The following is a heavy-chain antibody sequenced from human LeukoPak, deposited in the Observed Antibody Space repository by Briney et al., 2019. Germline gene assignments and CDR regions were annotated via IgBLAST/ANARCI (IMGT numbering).Heavy chain of an antibody. D-gene: IGHD3-3*01. CDR1: GGSISSNSYY. Sequence: PSETLSLTCAVSGGSISSNSYYWGWIRQPPGKGLEWIGEINHSGSTNYNPSLKSRVTISVDTSKNQFSLKLSSVTAADTAVYYCARVSSGYYKRRALGVDYWGQGTLVTVSS. CDR3: ARVSSGYYKRRALGVDY. V-gene: IGHV4-39*07. J-gene: IGHJ4*02. CDR2: INHSGST.